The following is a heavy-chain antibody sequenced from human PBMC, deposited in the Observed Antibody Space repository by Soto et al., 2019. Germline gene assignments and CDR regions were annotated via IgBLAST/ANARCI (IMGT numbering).Heavy chain of an antibody. Sequence: SVKVSWKASGGPFSSYAMSFVRQAPGQGLEWIGGIIPIFGTANHAQKFQGRVTVTADESTSTAYMELSSLRSEDTAVYYCARDAGGPYDHWGHGILVTSPQ. CDR1: GGPFSSYA. J-gene: IGHJ4*01. V-gene: IGHV1-69*13. D-gene: IGHD2-15*01. CDR2: IIPIFGTA. CDR3: ARDAGGPYDH.